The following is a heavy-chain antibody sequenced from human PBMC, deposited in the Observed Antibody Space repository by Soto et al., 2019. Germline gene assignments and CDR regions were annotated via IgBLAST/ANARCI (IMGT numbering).Heavy chain of an antibody. CDR1: GYTFTSYY. CDR2: INPSGGST. J-gene: IGHJ4*02. CDR3: ARSLKSTYYYDSSGYPPSDY. D-gene: IGHD3-22*01. Sequence: GASVKVSCKASGYTFTSYYMHWVRQAPGQGLEWMGIINPSGGSTSYAQKFQGRVTMTRDTSTSTVYMELSSLRSEDTAVYYCARSLKSTYYYDSSGYPPSDYWGQGTLVTVSS. V-gene: IGHV1-46*01.